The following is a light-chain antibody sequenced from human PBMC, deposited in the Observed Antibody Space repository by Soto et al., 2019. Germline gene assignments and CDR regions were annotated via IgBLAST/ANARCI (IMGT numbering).Light chain of an antibody. CDR1: QSVGSS. Sequence: DILLTHSPATLSLSPCERATLSFSASQSVGSSLAWFQQKPGQAPRLLIYDASNRATGIPARFSGSGSGTDFTLTISSLEPEDFAVYYCQQRGSWPQLTFGGGTKVDI. CDR2: DAS. J-gene: IGKJ4*01. V-gene: IGKV3-11*01. CDR3: QQRGSWPQLT.